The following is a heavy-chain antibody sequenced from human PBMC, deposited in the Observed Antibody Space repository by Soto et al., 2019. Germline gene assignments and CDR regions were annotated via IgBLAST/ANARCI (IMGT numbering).Heavy chain of an antibody. D-gene: IGHD2-8*01. CDR1: GGSISSSSYY. CDR3: ARTYGGYYDY. J-gene: IGHJ4*02. V-gene: IGHV4-39*07. Sequence: PSETLSLTCTVSGGSISSSSYYWGWIRQPPGKGLEWIGSIYYSGSTYYNPSLKSRVTISVDTSKNQFSLKLRSVTAADTAVYYCARTYGGYYDYWGQGTLVTVSS. CDR2: IYYSGST.